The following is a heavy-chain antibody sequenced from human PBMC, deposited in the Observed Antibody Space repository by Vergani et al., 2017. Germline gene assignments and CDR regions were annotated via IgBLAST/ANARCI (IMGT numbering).Heavy chain of an antibody. D-gene: IGHD4-11*01. Sequence: QVQLQQWGGGLLKPSETLSLTCVVNGGSFTSYHWTWIRQSPGEGLEWVGDIDHTGRPDYNPSLKSRLTMSVDKSRNPFSLTLNSVTATDTAIYFCERVNTETNGHLYYYYYMDVWGQGTAVTVS. CDR2: IDHTGRP. V-gene: IGHV4-34*01. CDR3: ERVNTETNGHLYYYYYMDV. J-gene: IGHJ6*03. CDR1: GGSFTSYH.